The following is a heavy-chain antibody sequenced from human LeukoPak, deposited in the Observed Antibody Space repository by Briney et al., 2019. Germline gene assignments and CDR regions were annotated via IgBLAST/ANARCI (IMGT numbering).Heavy chain of an antibody. D-gene: IGHD6-13*01. J-gene: IGHJ4*02. CDR2: MNPNSGNT. CDR1: GYTFTSYD. Sequence: GASVKVSCKASGYTFTSYDINWVRQATGQGLEWMGWMNPNSGNTGYAQKFQGRVTMTRNTSISTAYMELSSLRSEDTAVYYCARGLKFSRWYVYWGQGTLVTVSS. CDR3: ARGLKFSRWYVY. V-gene: IGHV1-8*01.